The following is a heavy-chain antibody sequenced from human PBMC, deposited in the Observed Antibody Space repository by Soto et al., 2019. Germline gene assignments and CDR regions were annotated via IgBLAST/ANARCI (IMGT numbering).Heavy chain of an antibody. Sequence: QVQLVESGGGVVQPGRSLRLSCAASGFTFSSYGMHWVRQAPGKGLEWVAVIWYDGSNKYYADSVKGRFTISRDNSKNTLYLQMNRLRAEDTAVYYCARDPKNSGHDYWGQGTLVTVSS. V-gene: IGHV3-33*01. J-gene: IGHJ4*02. CDR1: GFTFSSYG. D-gene: IGHD6-13*01. CDR3: ARDPKNSGHDY. CDR2: IWYDGSNK.